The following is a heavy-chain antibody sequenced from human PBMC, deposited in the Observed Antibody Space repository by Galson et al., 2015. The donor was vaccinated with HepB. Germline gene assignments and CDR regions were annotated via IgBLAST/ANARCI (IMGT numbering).Heavy chain of an antibody. CDR2: VSSDESNK. CDR3: ARTFYFDY. Sequence: SLRLSCAASGFTFSAYAMHWVRQAQGKGLEWVALVSSDESNKYYADSVRGRFTISRDNSRNTVYLQMNSLRAEDTAVYYCARTFYFDYWGQGTLVTVSS. J-gene: IGHJ4*02. CDR1: GFTFSAYA. V-gene: IGHV3-30*04.